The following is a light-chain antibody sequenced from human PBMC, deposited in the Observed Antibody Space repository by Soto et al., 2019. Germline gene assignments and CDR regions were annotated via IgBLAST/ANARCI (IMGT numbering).Light chain of an antibody. Sequence: QSVLTQPPSASGTPGQRVTISCSGSSSNIGSNTVNWYQHLPGTAPKLLIYGVTNRPSGVPDRFSGSRSGTSASLAITGLQAEDEADYYCQSFDSSLSNSWVFGGGTKLTVL. CDR1: SSNIGSNT. V-gene: IGLV1-40*01. J-gene: IGLJ3*02. CDR2: GVT. CDR3: QSFDSSLSNSWV.